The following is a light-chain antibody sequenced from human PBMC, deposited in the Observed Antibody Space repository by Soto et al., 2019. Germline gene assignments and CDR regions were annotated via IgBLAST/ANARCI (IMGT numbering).Light chain of an antibody. V-gene: IGLV4-69*01. J-gene: IGLJ2*01. Sequence: QPVLTQSPSASASLGASVKLTCTLSSGHSSYAIAWHQQQPEKGPRYLMKLNSDGSHSKGDGIPDRFSGSSSGAERYLTISSLQSEDEADYYCQTWGTGMPHVVFGGGTKLTVL. CDR3: QTWGTGMPHVV. CDR2: LNSDGSH. CDR1: SGHSSYA.